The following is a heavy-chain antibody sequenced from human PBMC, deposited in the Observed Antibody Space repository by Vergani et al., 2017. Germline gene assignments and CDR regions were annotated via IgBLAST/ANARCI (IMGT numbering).Heavy chain of an antibody. CDR3: VKEKIDLGSYFFDS. D-gene: IGHD2/OR15-2a*01. CDR2: IYHSGST. CDR1: GYSIRNGYY. Sequence: QVQLQESGPGLVKPSETLSLTCAVSGYSIRNGYYWGWIRQPPGKGLEWIGSIYHSGSTHYNPSLKSRVTISVDTSKNDFSLKVTSVTAADTAVYYCVKEKIDLGSYFFDSWGHGILVTVSS. V-gene: IGHV4-38-2*02. J-gene: IGHJ4*01.